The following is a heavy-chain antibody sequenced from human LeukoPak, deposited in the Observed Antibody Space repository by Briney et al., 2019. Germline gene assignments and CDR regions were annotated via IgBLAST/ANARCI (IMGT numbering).Heavy chain of an antibody. CDR3: AKRTGFYSSSFPNDY. V-gene: IGHV3-23*01. Sequence: GGSLRLSCVVSGFTFSGYAVSWVRQAPGKGLEWVSAISGSGAHTYYADSVKGRFTISRDNSKNTLFLQMNSLRAEDTAVYYCAKRTGFYSSSFPNDYWGQGTLVTVSS. D-gene: IGHD6-6*01. J-gene: IGHJ4*02. CDR2: ISGSGAHT. CDR1: GFTFSGYA.